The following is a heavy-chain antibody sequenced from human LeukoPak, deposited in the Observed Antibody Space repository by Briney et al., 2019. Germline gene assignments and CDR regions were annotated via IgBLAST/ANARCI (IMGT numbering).Heavy chain of an antibody. J-gene: IGHJ2*01. V-gene: IGHV6-1*01. CDR2: TYYRSKWYN. Sequence: SQTLSLTCAISGDSVSSNNAAWNWIRQSPSRGLEWLGRTYYRSKWYNDYAVSVKSRITINPDTSKSQFSLHLNSVTPEDTAVYYCARIAGIGDYYFDLWGPGTLVTVSS. CDR3: ARIAGIGDYYFDL. D-gene: IGHD2-15*01. CDR1: GDSVSSNNAA.